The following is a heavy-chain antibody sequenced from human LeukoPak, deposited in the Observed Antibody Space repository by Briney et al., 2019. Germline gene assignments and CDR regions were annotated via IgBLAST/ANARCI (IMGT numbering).Heavy chain of an antibody. CDR1: GFTFSNYW. CDR2: INSDESSI. J-gene: IGHJ6*03. V-gene: IGHV3-74*01. CDR3: AREGTGSYMDV. D-gene: IGHD1/OR15-1a*01. Sequence: GGSLRLSCAASGFTFSNYWMHWVRQAPGKGLVWVSRINSDESSISYADSVKGRFTFSRDNAKNTLYLQVNSLRVEDTAVYYCAREGTGSYMDVWGKGTTVTVSS.